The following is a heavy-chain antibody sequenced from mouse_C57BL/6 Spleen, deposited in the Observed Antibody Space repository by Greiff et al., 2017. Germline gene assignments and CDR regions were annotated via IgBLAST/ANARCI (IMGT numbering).Heavy chain of an antibody. CDR3: ARSYGSSYFDY. J-gene: IGHJ2*01. V-gene: IGHV1-82*01. CDR1: GYAFRSSW. Sequence: QVQLQQSGPELVKPGASVQISCKASGYAFRSSWMNWVKQRPGKGLEWIGRIYPGDGDTNYNGKFKGKATLTADKSSSTAYMQLSSLTSEDSAVYFCARSYGSSYFDYWRQGNTGTVSA. D-gene: IGHD1-1*01. CDR2: IYPGDGDT.